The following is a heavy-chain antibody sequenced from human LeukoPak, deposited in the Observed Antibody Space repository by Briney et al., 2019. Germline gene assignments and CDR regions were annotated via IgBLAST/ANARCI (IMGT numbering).Heavy chain of an antibody. V-gene: IGHV3-48*03. CDR3: ARDYGGGSPFDY. D-gene: IGHD4-23*01. CDR1: GFTFSSYE. J-gene: IGHJ4*02. Sequence: GGSLRLSCAASGFTFSSYEMHWVRQAPGKGLEWVSYISSSGSTIYYADSVKGRFTISRDNAKNSLYLQMNSLRAEDTAVYYCARDYGGGSPFDYWGQGTLVTVSS. CDR2: ISSSGSTI.